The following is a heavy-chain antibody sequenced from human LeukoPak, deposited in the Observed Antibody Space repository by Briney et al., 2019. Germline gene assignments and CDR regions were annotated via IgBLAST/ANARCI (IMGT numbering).Heavy chain of an antibody. CDR3: ARAPYRGGTGMDL. D-gene: IGHD1-1*01. J-gene: IGHJ6*02. CDR1: GYSFTTYW. V-gene: IGHV5-51*01. Sequence: GESLKISCKVSGYSFTTYWIAWVRQMPGKGLEWTGNVYPGDSDTRYSPPFQGHVTISADKSTSTAHLQWSTLEASDTARYSCARAPYRGGTGMDLWGQGTTVTVSS. CDR2: VYPGDSDT.